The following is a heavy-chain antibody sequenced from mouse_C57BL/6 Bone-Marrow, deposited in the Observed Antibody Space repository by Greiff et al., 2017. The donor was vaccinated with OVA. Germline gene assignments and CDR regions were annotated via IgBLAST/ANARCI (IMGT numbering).Heavy chain of an antibody. D-gene: IGHD1-2*01. J-gene: IGHJ4*01. CDR1: GFSFNTYP. V-gene: IGHV10-1*01. Sequence: DVKLVESGGGLVQPKGSLKLSCAASGFSFNTYPMNWVRQAPGKGLEWVARIRSKSNNYATYYADSVKDRFTISRDDSESMLYLQMNNLKTEDTAMYYCVRHALLIPHYYAMDYWGQGTSVTVSS. CDR3: VRHALLIPHYYAMDY. CDR2: IRSKSNNYAT.